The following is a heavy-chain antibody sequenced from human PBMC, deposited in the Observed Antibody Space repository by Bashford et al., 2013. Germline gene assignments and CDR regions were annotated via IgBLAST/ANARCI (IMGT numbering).Heavy chain of an antibody. D-gene: IGHD4-17*01. Sequence: VASVKVSCKASGGTFSSYAISWVRQAPGPGLEWMGGIIPVLGIANYAQKFQGRVTITADKSTSTIYMELSTLRSEDTAMYYCAREKESSNGDYVYFQHWGQGTLVTVSS. CDR3: AREKESSNGDYVYFQH. CDR1: GGTFSSYA. V-gene: IGHV1-69*10. J-gene: IGHJ1*01. CDR2: IIPVLGIA.